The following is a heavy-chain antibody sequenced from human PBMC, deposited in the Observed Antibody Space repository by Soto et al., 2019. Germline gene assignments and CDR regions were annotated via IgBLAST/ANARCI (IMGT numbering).Heavy chain of an antibody. CDR2: ISAYNGNT. D-gene: IGHD6-19*01. J-gene: IGHJ4*02. V-gene: IGHV1-18*01. CDR1: GYTFTSYG. CDR3: ARHVVAGLFDY. Sequence: ASVKVSCKASGYTFTSYGISWVRQAPGQGLEWMGWISAYNGNTNYAQKLQGRVTMTTDTSTSTAYLQWSSLKASDTAMYYCARHVVAGLFDYWGQGTLVTVSS.